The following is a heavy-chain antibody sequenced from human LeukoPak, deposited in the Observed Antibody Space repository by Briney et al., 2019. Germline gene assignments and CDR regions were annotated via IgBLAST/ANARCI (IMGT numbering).Heavy chain of an antibody. CDR2: FDPEDGET. V-gene: IGHV1-24*01. J-gene: IGHJ4*02. CDR3: ATALKWELRYFDY. Sequence: ASVKVSCKVSGYTLTELSVHWVRQAPGKGLEWMGGFDPEDGETIYAQKFQGRVTMAEDTSTDTAYMELSSLRSEDTAVYYCATALKWELRYFDYWGQGTLVTVSS. D-gene: IGHD1-26*01. CDR1: GYTLTELS.